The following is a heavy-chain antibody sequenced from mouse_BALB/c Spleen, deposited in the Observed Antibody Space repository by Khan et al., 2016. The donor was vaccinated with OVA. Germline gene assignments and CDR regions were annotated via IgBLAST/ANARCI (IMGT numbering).Heavy chain of an antibody. V-gene: IGHV1S137*01. CDR2: ISTYSGNT. CDR3: ARPAYDGYYDY. Sequence: QVQLMESGPELVRPGVSVKISCKGSGYTFTDYAMHWVKQSHAKSLEWIGLISTYSGNTNYNQKFKGKATMTVDKSSSTAYLELARLTSEDSAIYYCARPAYDGYYDYWGQGTTLTVSS. CDR1: GYTFTDYA. D-gene: IGHD2-3*01. J-gene: IGHJ2*01.